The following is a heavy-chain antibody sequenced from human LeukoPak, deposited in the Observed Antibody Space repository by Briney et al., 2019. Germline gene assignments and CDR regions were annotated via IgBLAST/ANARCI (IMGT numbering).Heavy chain of an antibody. D-gene: IGHD3-16*01. CDR1: GYTFTMYY. V-gene: IGHV1-46*01. CDR3: ARAQRGGLCGSLGGLFASYCTYYYMDV. J-gene: IGHJ6*03. Sequence: ASVKVSCKASGYTFTMYYIHWVRQAPGQGLEWMGMINPSDGATTYAQRFQGRVTMTRDMSTTTVYMDLRSLRSEDTAVYFCARAQRGGLCGSLGGLFASYCTYYYMDVWGRGTTVTVSS. CDR2: INPSDGAT.